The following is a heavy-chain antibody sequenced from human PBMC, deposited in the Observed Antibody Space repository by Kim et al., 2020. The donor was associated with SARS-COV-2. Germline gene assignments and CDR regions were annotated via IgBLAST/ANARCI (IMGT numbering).Heavy chain of an antibody. CDR3: ARVQRYCSGGSCYYYYYGMDV. D-gene: IGHD2-15*01. CDR1: GFTFSSYE. V-gene: IGHV3-48*03. J-gene: IGHJ6*02. Sequence: GGSLRLSCAASGFTFSSYEMNWVRQAPGKGLEWVSYISSSGSTIYYADSVKGRFTISRDNAKNSLYLQMNSLRAEDTAVYYCARVQRYCSGGSCYYYYYGMDVWGQGTTVTVSS. CDR2: ISSSGSTI.